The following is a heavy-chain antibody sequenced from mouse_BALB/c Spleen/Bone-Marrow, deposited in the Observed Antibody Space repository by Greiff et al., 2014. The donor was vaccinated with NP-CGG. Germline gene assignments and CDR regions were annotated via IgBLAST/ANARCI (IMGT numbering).Heavy chain of an antibody. J-gene: IGHJ2*01. D-gene: IGHD2-1*01. CDR2: IYYSGTI. V-gene: IGHV3-5*02. CDR1: GISITTGNYR. CDR3: ARYGNYFDY. Sequence: EVQLQESGPGLVKPSQTVSLTCTVTGISITTGNYRWSWIRQFPGNKLEWIGYIYYSGTITYNPSLTSPTTITRDASKNQFFLEMNSLTAEDTAAYYCARYGNYFDYWGQGTPLTVSS.